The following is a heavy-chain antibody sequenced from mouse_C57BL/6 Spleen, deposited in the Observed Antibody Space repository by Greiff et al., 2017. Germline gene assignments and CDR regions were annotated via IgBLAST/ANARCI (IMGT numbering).Heavy chain of an antibody. CDR1: GYTFTSYW. Sequence: QVQLQQPGAELVKPGASVKVSCKASGYTFTSYWMPWVKQRPGQGLEWIGRIHPTASDTNYNQKFKGKATLTVDKSASTAYMQLSSLTSEDSAVYYGAIESPTGVAEGYYFDYWGQGTMVTVSA. CDR3: AIESPTGVAEGYYFDY. CDR2: IHPTASDT. J-gene: IGHJ2*01. V-gene: IGHV1-74*01. D-gene: IGHD1-1*01.